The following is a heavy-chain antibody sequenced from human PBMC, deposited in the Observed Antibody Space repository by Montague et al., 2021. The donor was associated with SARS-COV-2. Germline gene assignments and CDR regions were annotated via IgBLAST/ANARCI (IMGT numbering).Heavy chain of an antibody. D-gene: IGHD3-3*01. Sequence: SLRLSCAASGFTFSNYFMNWVRQAPGQGLEWVSPLSGSSTRTYYSDSLKGRFTISRDNAKNTLYLQINSLRAEDTAVYYCARGYLVVWSGNHYGMDVWGQGTTVTVSS. V-gene: IGHV3-21*01. CDR2: LSGSSTRT. CDR3: ARGYLVVWSGNHYGMDV. J-gene: IGHJ6*02. CDR1: GFTFSNYF.